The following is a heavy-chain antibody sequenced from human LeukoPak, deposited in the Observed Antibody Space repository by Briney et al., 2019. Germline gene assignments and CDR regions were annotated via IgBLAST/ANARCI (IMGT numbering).Heavy chain of an antibody. D-gene: IGHD3-10*01. CDR2: IWYDGSNK. V-gene: IGHV3-33*08. CDR3: ARDKAPYYYGSGSYGFDY. J-gene: IGHJ4*02. CDR1: GFIVSGDF. Sequence: GGSLRLSCAASGFIVSGDFMSWVRQAPGKGLEWVAVIWYDGSNKYYADSVKGRFTISRDNSKNTLYLQMNSLRAEDTAVYYCARDKAPYYYGSGSYGFDYWGQGTLVTVSS.